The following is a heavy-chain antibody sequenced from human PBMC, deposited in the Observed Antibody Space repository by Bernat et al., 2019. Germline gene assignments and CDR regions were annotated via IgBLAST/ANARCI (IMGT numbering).Heavy chain of an antibody. CDR3: ARDRGGRLRLFEY. V-gene: IGHV7-4-1*02. CDR1: GYIFTTYA. J-gene: IGHJ4*02. D-gene: IGHD4-17*01. CDR2: INTNTGNP. Sequence: QVQLVQSGSELMEPGASVKVSCKASGYIFTTYAMNWVRQAPGRGPEWMGWINTNTGNPTYVQGFTGRFVFSLDTSVSTAYLQISSLKAEDTAVYYCARDRGGRLRLFEYWGQGTLVTVSS.